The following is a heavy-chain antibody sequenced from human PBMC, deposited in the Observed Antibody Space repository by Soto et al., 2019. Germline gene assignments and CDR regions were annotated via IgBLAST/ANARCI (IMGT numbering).Heavy chain of an antibody. CDR1: GFSLSTSGVG. CDR2: LYWDDDK. Sequence: QITLKESGPTLVKPTQTLTLTCTFSGFSLSTSGVGVGWIRQPPGKALEWLALLYWDDDKRDSPSLKSRLTTTKNASKNRVVLTLPNAYLEDTATVCYAHLQRKTYFDYWGQDTLLTASS. V-gene: IGHV2-5*02. J-gene: IGHJ4*02. CDR3: AHLQRKTYFDY.